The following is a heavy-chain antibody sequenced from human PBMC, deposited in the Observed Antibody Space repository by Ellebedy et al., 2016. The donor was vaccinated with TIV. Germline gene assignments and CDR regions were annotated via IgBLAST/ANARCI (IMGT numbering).Heavy chain of an antibody. D-gene: IGHD4-23*01. V-gene: IGHV3-23*01. CDR3: ARDAAGNGGKLDY. CDR2: ISDSGSGT. J-gene: IGHJ4*02. Sequence: PGGSLRLSCAASGFTFSSYAMCWVRQAPGKGLEWISTISDSGSGTFFADSVKGRFTISRDRSKNTLYLQMNSLRAEDTAVYYCARDAAGNGGKLDYWGQGALVTVSS. CDR1: GFTFSSYA.